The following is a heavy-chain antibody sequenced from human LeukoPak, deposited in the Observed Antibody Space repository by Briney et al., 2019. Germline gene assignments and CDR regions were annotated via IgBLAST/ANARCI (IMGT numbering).Heavy chain of an antibody. Sequence: GASVKVSCKASGGTFSSYAISWVRQAPGQGLEWMGGIIPIFGTANYAQKSQGRVTITADESTSTAYMELSSLRSEDTAVYYCARALWFGEFNTPLDYWGQGTLVTVSS. V-gene: IGHV1-69*13. J-gene: IGHJ4*02. D-gene: IGHD3-10*01. CDR1: GGTFSSYA. CDR3: ARALWFGEFNTPLDY. CDR2: IIPIFGTA.